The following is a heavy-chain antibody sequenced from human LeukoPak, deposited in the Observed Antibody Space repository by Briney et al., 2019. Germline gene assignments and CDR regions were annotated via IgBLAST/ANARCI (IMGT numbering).Heavy chain of an antibody. CDR1: GFTFSSYA. Sequence: GGSLRLSCAASGFTFSSYAMHWVRQAPGKGLEWVAVISYDGSNKYYADSVKGRFTISRDNSKNTLYLQMGSLRAEDMAVYYCARVPPPGNYGSGSLDYWGQGTLVTVSS. CDR3: ARVPPPGNYGSGSLDY. CDR2: ISYDGSNK. V-gene: IGHV3-30*14. D-gene: IGHD3-10*01. J-gene: IGHJ4*02.